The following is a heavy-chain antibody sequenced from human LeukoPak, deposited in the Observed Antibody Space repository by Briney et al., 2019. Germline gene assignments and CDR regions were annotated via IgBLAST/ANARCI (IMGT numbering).Heavy chain of an antibody. D-gene: IGHD1-1*01. CDR1: GYSFTSYW. J-gene: IGHJ3*02. CDR3: ARPNDEGTPLMNAFDI. Sequence: GESLKISCKGSGYSFTSYWIGWVRQMPGKGLEWMGIIYPGDSDTRYSPSFQGQVTISADKSISTAYLQWSSLKASDTAMYYCARPNDEGTPLMNAFDIWGQGTMVTVSS. V-gene: IGHV5-51*01. CDR2: IYPGDSDT.